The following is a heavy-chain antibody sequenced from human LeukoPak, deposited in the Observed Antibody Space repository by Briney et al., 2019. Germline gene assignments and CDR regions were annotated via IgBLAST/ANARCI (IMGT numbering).Heavy chain of an antibody. Sequence: GGSLRLSCAASGFTFSSYGMRWVRQAPGKGLEWVAVISYDGSNKYYADSVKGRFTISRDNSKNTLYLQMNSLRAEDTAVYYCARPYYYDSSGYYLDYWGQGTLVTVSS. CDR2: ISYDGSNK. V-gene: IGHV3-30*03. CDR3: ARPYYYDSSGYYLDY. CDR1: GFTFSSYG. D-gene: IGHD3-22*01. J-gene: IGHJ4*02.